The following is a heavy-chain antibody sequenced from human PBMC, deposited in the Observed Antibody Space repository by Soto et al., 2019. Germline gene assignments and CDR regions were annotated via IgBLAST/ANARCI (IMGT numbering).Heavy chain of an antibody. CDR3: ARRLYYDSSGFEGGGMDV. CDR2: IYYSGST. D-gene: IGHD3-22*01. J-gene: IGHJ6*02. CDR1: GGSISSSSYY. V-gene: IGHV4-39*01. Sequence: QLQLQESGPGLVKPSETLSLTCTVSGGSISSSSYYWGWIRQPPGKGLEWIGSIYYSGSTYYNPSLKSRVTLSVDTSKNQFSLKLSSGPAADTAVYYCARRLYYDSSGFEGGGMDVWGQGTTVTVSS.